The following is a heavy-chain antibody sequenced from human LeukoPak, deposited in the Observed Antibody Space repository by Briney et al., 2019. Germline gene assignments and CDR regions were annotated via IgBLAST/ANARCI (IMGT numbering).Heavy chain of an antibody. J-gene: IGHJ4*02. D-gene: IGHD5-18*01. V-gene: IGHV3-48*01. CDR2: ITTNSATI. Sequence: PGGSLRLSCAASGFTFSNSGMNWVRQAPGKGLEWVSFITTNSATISYADSVKGRFTISRDNAKNSLYLQMNSLRAEDTAVYYCARDLGYSYGYPLDYWGQGTLVTVSS. CDR3: ARDLGYSYGYPLDY. CDR1: GFTFSNSG.